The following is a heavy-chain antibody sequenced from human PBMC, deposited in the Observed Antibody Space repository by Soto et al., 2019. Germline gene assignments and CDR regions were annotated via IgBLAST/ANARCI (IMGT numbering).Heavy chain of an antibody. CDR2: INQDGSEK. J-gene: IGHJ6*02. CDR1: GFTFRTYW. D-gene: IGHD5-18*01. V-gene: IGHV3-7*05. Sequence: EVQLVESGGGLVQPGGSLRLSCGASGFTFRTYWLSWVRQVPGKGLEWVANINQDGSEKNYVDSVKGRFTISRDNANNSLDLQMSSLIAEDTHLYFCARDASTTWYSYDYHGMDVWGQGPAVTVSS. CDR3: ARDASTTWYSYDYHGMDV.